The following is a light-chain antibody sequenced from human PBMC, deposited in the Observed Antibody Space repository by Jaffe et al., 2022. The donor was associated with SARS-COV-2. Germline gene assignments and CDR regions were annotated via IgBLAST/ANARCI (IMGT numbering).Light chain of an antibody. V-gene: IGKV1-8*01. Sequence: AIRMTQSPSSFSASTGDRVTITCRASQGISSYLAWYQQKPGKAPKLLIYAASTLQSGVPSRFSGSGSGTDFTLTISCLQSEDFATYYCQQYYSYPPEFGQGTKLEIK. CDR3: QQYYSYPPE. CDR2: AAS. CDR1: QGISSY. J-gene: IGKJ2*01.